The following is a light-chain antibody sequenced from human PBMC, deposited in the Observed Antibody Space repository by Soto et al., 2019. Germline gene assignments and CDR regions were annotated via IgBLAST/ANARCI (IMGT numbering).Light chain of an antibody. J-gene: IGKJ5*01. CDR2: DAS. V-gene: IGKV3D-20*02. Sequence: EIVLTQSPGTLSLSPGERATLSCRASQSVSNSYLACYQQKPVRAPRLLIYDASNRATGIPARFSGSGFGTDFTLTISRLEPEDFAVYYCQQCSNWPLINFGKGTRLEIK. CDR3: QQCSNWPLIN. CDR1: QSVSNSY.